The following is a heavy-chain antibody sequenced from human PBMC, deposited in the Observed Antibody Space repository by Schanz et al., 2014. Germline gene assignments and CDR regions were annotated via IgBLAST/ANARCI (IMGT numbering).Heavy chain of an antibody. CDR2: MNPTTGNR. CDR3: ARGGFFDSTNFDS. CDR1: GYSFTTYD. D-gene: IGHD2-2*01. V-gene: IGHV1-8*01. Sequence: QVQLVQSGAEVKKPGASVRVSCKASGYSFTTYDVNWVRQATGQGLEWMGCMNPTTGNRGYAQNFQGRVTVTRDTSTSTVNMELSSLRSEDTAVYYCARGGFFDSTNFDSWGQGTLVTVSS. J-gene: IGHJ4*02.